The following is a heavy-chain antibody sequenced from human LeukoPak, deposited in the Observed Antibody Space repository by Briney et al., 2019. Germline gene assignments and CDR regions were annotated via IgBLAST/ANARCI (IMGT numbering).Heavy chain of an antibody. CDR3: ARDNGYYDSSGYYKFDY. V-gene: IGHV3-21*01. J-gene: IGHJ4*02. Sequence: GGSLRLSCAASGFTFSSYSMNWVRQAPGKGLEWVSSISSSSSYIYYADSVKGRFTISRDNAKNSLYLQMNSLRAEDTAVYYCARDNGYYDSSGYYKFDYWGQETLVTVSP. CDR2: ISSSSSYI. D-gene: IGHD3-22*01. CDR1: GFTFSSYS.